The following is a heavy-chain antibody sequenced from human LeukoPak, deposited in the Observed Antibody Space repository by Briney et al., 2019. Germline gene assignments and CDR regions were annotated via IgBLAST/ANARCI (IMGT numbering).Heavy chain of an antibody. CDR2: ISGNGDSV. CDR1: GFTFETYA. V-gene: IGHV3-9*01. D-gene: IGHD3-22*01. J-gene: IGHJ4*02. CDR3: AKDATGYYYYPYFYS. Sequence: GGSLRLSCAASGFTFETYAMHWVRHTPGKGLEWVSGISGNGDSVAYADSVKGRFTISRDNAKNSLFLQMNSLRPEDTAFYYCAKDATGYYYYPYFYSWGQGTLVTVSS.